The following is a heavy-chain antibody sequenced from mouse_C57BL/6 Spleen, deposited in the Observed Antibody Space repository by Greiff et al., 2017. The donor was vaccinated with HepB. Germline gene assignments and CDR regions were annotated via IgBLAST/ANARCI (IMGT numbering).Heavy chain of an antibody. D-gene: IGHD2-2*01. CDR3: TRYGYDWYFDV. V-gene: IGHV1-15*01. CDR2: IDPETGGT. CDR1: GYTFTDYE. Sequence: VKLQESGAELVRPGASVTLSCKASGYTFTDYEMHWVKQTPVHGLEWIGAIDPETGGTAYNQKFKGKAILTADKSSSTAYMELRSLTSEDSAVYYCTRYGYDWYFDVWGTGTTVTVSS. J-gene: IGHJ1*03.